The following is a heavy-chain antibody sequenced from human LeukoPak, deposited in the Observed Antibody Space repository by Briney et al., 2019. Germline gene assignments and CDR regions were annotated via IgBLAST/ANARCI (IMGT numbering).Heavy chain of an antibody. J-gene: IGHJ4*02. Sequence: ASVKVSCKASGGTFSSYAISWVRQAPGQGLEWMGRIIPILGIANYAQKFQGRVTITADKSTSTAYMELSSLRSEDTAVYCCASGGWLQLEGYFDYWGQGTLVTVSS. D-gene: IGHD5-24*01. CDR1: GGTFSSYA. CDR2: IIPILGIA. CDR3: ASGGWLQLEGYFDY. V-gene: IGHV1-69*04.